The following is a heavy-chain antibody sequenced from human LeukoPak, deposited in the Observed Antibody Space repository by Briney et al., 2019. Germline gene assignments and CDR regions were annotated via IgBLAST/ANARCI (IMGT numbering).Heavy chain of an antibody. Sequence: SETLSLTCTVSGGSISSSSYYWGWIRQPPGKGLEWIGSIHYSGTTHYNPSLKSRVSISVDTSKNQFSLKLNSVTAADTAVYYCARGALYWGQGTRVTVSS. J-gene: IGHJ4*02. CDR3: ARGALY. V-gene: IGHV4-39*01. CDR1: GGSISSSSYY. CDR2: IHYSGTT.